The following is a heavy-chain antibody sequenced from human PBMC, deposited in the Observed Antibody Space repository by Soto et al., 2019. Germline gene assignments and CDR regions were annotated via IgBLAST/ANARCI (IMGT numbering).Heavy chain of an antibody. CDR1: SGSISSSNW. CDR3: LRVNSGYDYRDYYYYYMDV. Sequence: PSETLSLTCAVSSGSISSSNWWSWVRQPPGKGLEWIGEIYHSGSTNYNPSLKSRVTISVDKSKNQFSLKLSSVTAADTAVYYCLRVNSGYDYRDYYYYYMDVWGKGTTVTVSS. V-gene: IGHV4-4*02. CDR2: IYHSGST. D-gene: IGHD5-12*01. J-gene: IGHJ6*03.